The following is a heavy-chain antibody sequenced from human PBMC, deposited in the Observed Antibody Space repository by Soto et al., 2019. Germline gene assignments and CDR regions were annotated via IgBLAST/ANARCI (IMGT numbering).Heavy chain of an antibody. Sequence: QLQLQESGSGLVKPSQTLSLTCAVSGGSISSGGYSWSWIRQPPGKGLEWIGYIYHSGSTYYNPTLNRRVPILVDRSKNQFSLKLSSVTAADTAVYYCARGEVVALGYWGQGTLVTVSS. J-gene: IGHJ4*02. CDR2: IYHSGST. D-gene: IGHD2-15*01. CDR1: GGSISSGGYS. V-gene: IGHV4-30-2*01. CDR3: ARGEVVALGY.